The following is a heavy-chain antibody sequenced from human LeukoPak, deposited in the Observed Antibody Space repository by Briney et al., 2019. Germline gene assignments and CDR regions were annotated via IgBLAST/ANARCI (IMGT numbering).Heavy chain of an antibody. CDR2: ISSSGSTI. D-gene: IGHD4-17*01. CDR3: AREKHDYGDYAFDY. V-gene: IGHV3-48*03. CDR1: GFTFSSYE. J-gene: IGHJ4*02. Sequence: GGSLRLSCAASGFTFSSYEMNWVRQAPGKGLEWVSYISSSGSTIYYADSVKGRFTISRDNSKNTLYLQMNSLRAEDTAVYYCAREKHDYGDYAFDYWGQGTLVTVSS.